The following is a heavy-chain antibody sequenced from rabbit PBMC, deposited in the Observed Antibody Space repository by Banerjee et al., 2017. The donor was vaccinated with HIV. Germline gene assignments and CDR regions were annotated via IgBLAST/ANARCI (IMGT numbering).Heavy chain of an antibody. CDR2: IYAGSSGST. CDR3: ARAAYSSSSGYSHFNL. V-gene: IGHV1S45*01. Sequence: QQQLVESGGGLVQPEGSLTLTCTASGIDFSSYYHMCWVRQAPGKGLEWIACIYAGSSGSTYYASWAKGRFTISKASSTTVTLQMTSLTAADTATYFCARAAYSSSSGYSHFNLWGPGTLVTV. CDR1: GIDFSSYYH. J-gene: IGHJ4*01. D-gene: IGHD1-1*01.